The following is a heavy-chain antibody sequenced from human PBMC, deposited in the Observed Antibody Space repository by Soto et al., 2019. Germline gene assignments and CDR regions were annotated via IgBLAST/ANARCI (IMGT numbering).Heavy chain of an antibody. J-gene: IGHJ4*02. D-gene: IGHD3-22*01. CDR3: ARDYYDSSGSRVVDY. CDR1: GYTFTSYA. CDR2: INAGNGNT. Sequence: VASVKVSCKASGYTFTSYAMHWVRQAPGQRLEWMGWINAGNGNTKYSQKFQGRVTITRDTSASTAYMELSSLRSEDTAVYYCARDYYDSSGSRVVDYWGQGTLVTVSS. V-gene: IGHV1-3*01.